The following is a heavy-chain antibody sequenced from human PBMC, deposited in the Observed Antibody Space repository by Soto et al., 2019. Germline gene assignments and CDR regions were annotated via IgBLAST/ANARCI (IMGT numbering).Heavy chain of an antibody. CDR1: GFTFSSYG. CDR3: AKDFSSDTDPY. CDR2: ISYDGSNK. J-gene: IGHJ4*02. Sequence: PWWVLRLSCAASGFTFSSYGMHWVRQAPGKGLEWVAVISYDGSNKYYADSVKGRFTISRDNSKNTLYLQMNSLRAEDTAVYYCAKDFSSDTDPYWGQGTLVTVSS. D-gene: IGHD5-18*01. V-gene: IGHV3-30*18.